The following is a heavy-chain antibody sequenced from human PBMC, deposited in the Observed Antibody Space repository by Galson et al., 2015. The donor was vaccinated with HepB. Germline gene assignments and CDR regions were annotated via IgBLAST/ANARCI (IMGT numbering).Heavy chain of an antibody. CDR1: GYTFTGYY. D-gene: IGHD5-24*01. V-gene: IGHV1-2*02. J-gene: IGHJ4*02. CDR2: INPNSGET. CDR3: ATGVEMATLVDY. Sequence: SVKVSCKASGYTFTGYYMHWVRQAPGQGLEWMGWINPNSGETIYAQKFQGRVTMTEDTSTDTAYMELSSLRSEDTAVYYCATGVEMATLVDYWGQGALVTVSS.